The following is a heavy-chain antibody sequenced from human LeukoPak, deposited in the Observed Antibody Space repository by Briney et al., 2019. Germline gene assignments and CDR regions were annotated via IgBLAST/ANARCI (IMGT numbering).Heavy chain of an antibody. D-gene: IGHD2-15*01. CDR3: ARDLVVVAATRPDY. CDR2: ISSSSSYI. Sequence: GGSLRLSCAASGFTFNAYAMNWVRQAPGKGLEWVSYISSSSSYIYYADSVKGRFTISRDNAKNSLYLQMNSLRAEDTAVYYCARDLVVVAATRPDYWGQGTLVTVSS. J-gene: IGHJ4*02. CDR1: GFTFNAYA. V-gene: IGHV3-21*05.